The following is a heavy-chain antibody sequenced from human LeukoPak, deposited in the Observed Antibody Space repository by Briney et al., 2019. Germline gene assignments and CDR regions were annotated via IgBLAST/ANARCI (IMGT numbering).Heavy chain of an antibody. CDR1: GGSFSGYY. D-gene: IGHD3-9*01. J-gene: IGHJ4*01. Sequence: PSETLSHTCAVYGGSFSGYYWTWIRQPPGKGLEWIGEINHSGTTNYNSSLESRVTISVDTSKNQFSLKLSSVTAADTAVYYCAGEDVLTGYYAFDYWGHGTLVTVSS. V-gene: IGHV4-34*01. CDR3: AGEDVLTGYYAFDY. CDR2: INHSGTT.